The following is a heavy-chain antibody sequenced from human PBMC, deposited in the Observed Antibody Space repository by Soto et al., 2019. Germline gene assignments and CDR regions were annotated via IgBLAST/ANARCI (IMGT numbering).Heavy chain of an antibody. Sequence: QVQLVQSGAEVKKPGSSVKVSCKASGGTFSSYAISWVRQAPGQGLEWMGGIIPIFGTANYAQKFQGRVTITADESTSTAYMELSSLRSEDTDVYYCGRELKSYLGAAFDIWGQGTMVTVSS. CDR3: GRELKSYLGAAFDI. J-gene: IGHJ3*02. CDR2: IIPIFGTA. V-gene: IGHV1-69*01. CDR1: GGTFSSYA. D-gene: IGHD3-10*01.